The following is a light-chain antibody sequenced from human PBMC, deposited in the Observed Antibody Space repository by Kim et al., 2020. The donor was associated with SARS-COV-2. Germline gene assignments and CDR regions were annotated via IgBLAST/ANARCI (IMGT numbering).Light chain of an antibody. Sequence: ALGQTVKITCQGDSLRSYYASWYQQTPGQAPVLVIYGKNNRPSGIPDRFSGSSSGNTASLTITGAQAEDEADYYCNSRDSSGNHLVFGGGTKLTVL. CDR1: SLRSYY. J-gene: IGLJ3*02. CDR2: GKN. CDR3: NSRDSSGNHLV. V-gene: IGLV3-19*01.